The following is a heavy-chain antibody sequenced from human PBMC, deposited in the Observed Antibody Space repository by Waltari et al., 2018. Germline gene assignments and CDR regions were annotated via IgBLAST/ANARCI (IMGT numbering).Heavy chain of an antibody. CDR2: VDPEDGET. V-gene: IGHV1-69-2*01. Sequence: EVQLVQSGAEVKKPGATVKISCKVSGYTFTDYYMHWVQQAPGKGLEWMGLVDPEDGETIYAEKFQGRVTITADTSTDTAYMELSSLRSEDTAVYYCATAPYYDILTGYSDAFDIWGQGTMVTVSS. CDR1: GYTFTDYY. J-gene: IGHJ3*02. CDR3: ATAPYYDILTGYSDAFDI. D-gene: IGHD3-9*01.